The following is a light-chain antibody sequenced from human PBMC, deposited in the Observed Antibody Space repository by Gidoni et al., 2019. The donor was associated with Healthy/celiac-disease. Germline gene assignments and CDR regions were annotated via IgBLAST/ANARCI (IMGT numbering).Light chain of an antibody. Sequence: DIQMTQSPSSLSASVGDRVTITCRASQSISSYLNWYQQKPGKAPKLLIYAASSLQSGVPSRFSGSGSVTDFTLTIRSLQPEDFATYYCQQSYSTPRITFGQGTRLEIK. CDR3: QQSYSTPRIT. J-gene: IGKJ5*01. V-gene: IGKV1-39*01. CDR2: AAS. CDR1: QSISSY.